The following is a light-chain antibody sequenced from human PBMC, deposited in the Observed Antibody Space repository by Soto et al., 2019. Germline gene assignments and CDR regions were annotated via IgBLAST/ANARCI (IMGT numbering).Light chain of an antibody. CDR2: GAS. V-gene: IGKV3-20*01. CDR3: HQYGSSPWT. J-gene: IGKJ1*01. Sequence: NVLTQSPGTLSLSPGEKATLSCRARQTVTSSHLAWFQQKPGQAPTLLIYGASSRATGVPDRFGGSGSGTDFTLTISRLEPEDFAVYYCHQYGSSPWTFGQGTTVEIK. CDR1: QTVTSSH.